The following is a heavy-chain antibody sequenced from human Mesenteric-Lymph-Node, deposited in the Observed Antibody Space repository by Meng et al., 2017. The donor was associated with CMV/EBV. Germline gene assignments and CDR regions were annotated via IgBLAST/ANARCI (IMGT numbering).Heavy chain of an antibody. CDR2: INSDGSST. CDR3: AREPGNDFWSGYYYYYYGMDV. J-gene: IGHJ6*02. Sequence: GGSLRLSCAASGFTFSNYWMHWVRQAPGKGLVWVSRINSDGSSTSYADSVKGRITISRDNAKNTLYLQMNSLRAEDTAVYYCAREPGNDFWSGYYYYYYGMDVWGQGTMVTVSS. V-gene: IGHV3-74*01. CDR1: GFTFSNYW. D-gene: IGHD3-3*01.